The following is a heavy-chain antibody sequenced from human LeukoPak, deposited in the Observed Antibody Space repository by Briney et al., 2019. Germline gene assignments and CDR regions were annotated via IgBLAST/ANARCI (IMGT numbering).Heavy chain of an antibody. Sequence: ASLKVSCKASGYTFSSYGISWVRQAPGQGLEWMGWISAYNGNTNFAQEFQGRVTMTTDASTSTASMELRSLRSDDTAVYYCARDQGIYNHRIIDSWGQGTLVTVSS. J-gene: IGHJ4*02. D-gene: IGHD5-12*01. V-gene: IGHV1-18*01. CDR1: GYTFSSYG. CDR2: ISAYNGNT. CDR3: ARDQGIYNHRIIDS.